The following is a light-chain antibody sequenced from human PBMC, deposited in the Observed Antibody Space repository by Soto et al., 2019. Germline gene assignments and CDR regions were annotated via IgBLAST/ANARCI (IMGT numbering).Light chain of an antibody. J-gene: IGKJ1*01. CDR1: QSISSW. CDR2: DAS. CDR3: QQYNSYQWT. V-gene: IGKV1-5*01. Sequence: DIQMTHSPSTLSASVGDRVTITCRASQSISSWLAWYQQKPGKAPKLLIYDASSLESGVPSRFSGSGSGTELALTVSSLQPDDFATYYCQQYNSYQWTLGQGTKVDIK.